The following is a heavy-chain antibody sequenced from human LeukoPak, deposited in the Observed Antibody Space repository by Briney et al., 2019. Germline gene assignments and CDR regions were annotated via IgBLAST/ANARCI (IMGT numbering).Heavy chain of an antibody. CDR2: IYPGDSDT. CDR3: ARHRPVRGYSYGVDY. Sequence: PGESLKISCKGSGYSFTSYWIGWVRQMPGKGLEWMGIIYPGDSDTRYSPSFQGQVTISADKSISTAYLQWSSLKASDTAMYYCARHRPVRGYSYGVDYWGQGTLVTVSS. D-gene: IGHD5-18*01. CDR1: GYSFTSYW. V-gene: IGHV5-51*01. J-gene: IGHJ4*02.